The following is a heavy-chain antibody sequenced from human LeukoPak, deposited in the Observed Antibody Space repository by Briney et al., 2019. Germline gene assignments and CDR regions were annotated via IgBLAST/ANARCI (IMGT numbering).Heavy chain of an antibody. Sequence: GGSLRLSCAASGFTFSNAWMSWVRQAPGKRLEWVGRIKSKTDGGTTDYAAPVKGRFTISRDDSKNTLYLQMNSLKTEDTAVYYCTAPGYSSSWLNYYYYGMDVWGQGTTVTVSS. D-gene: IGHD6-13*01. J-gene: IGHJ6*02. CDR1: GFTFSNAW. V-gene: IGHV3-15*01. CDR3: TAPGYSSSWLNYYYYGMDV. CDR2: IKSKTDGGTT.